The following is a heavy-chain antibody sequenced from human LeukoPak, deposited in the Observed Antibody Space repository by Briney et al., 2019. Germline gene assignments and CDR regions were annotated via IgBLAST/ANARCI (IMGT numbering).Heavy chain of an antibody. CDR3: ARGGYSYGFPYNWFDP. V-gene: IGHV1-69*13. CDR2: IIPIFGTA. J-gene: IGHJ5*02. CDR1: GGTFSSYA. D-gene: IGHD5-18*01. Sequence: SVKVSCKASGGTFSSYAISWVRQAPGQGLEWMGGIIPIFGTANYAQKFQGRVTITADESTSTAYMELSSLRSEDTAVYYCARGGYSYGFPYNWFDPWGQGTLVTVTS.